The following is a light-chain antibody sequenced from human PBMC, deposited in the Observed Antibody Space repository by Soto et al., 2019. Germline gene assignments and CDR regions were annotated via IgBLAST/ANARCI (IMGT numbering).Light chain of an antibody. CDR2: AVS. Sequence: QSVLTQPASVSGSPGQSITISCTGTSSDVGGYNYVSWCQQHPGKAPKLIIYAVSNRPSGVSNRFSGSKSGDTASLTISGLQAEDEADYYCSSYTSTSTLVFGTGTKV. J-gene: IGLJ1*01. V-gene: IGLV2-14*01. CDR1: SSDVGGYNY. CDR3: SSYTSTSTLV.